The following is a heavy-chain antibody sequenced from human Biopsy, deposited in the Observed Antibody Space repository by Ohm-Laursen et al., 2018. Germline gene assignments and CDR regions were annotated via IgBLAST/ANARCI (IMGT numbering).Heavy chain of an antibody. CDR2: IYYTGST. D-gene: IGHD1-26*01. V-gene: IGHV4-59*08. CDR1: GGSTSSYY. CDR3: ARHAPSYSGSYWRYFDL. Sequence: TLSLTCTVSGGSTSSYYWSWIRQPPGKGLEWIGYIYYTGSTNYNPSLKSRFTISVDTSMNPLSLRLTSVTAADTAVYYCARHAPSYSGSYWRYFDLWGRGTLVTVSS. J-gene: IGHJ2*01.